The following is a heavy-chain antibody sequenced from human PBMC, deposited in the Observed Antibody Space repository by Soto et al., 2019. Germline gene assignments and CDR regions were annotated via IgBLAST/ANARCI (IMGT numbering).Heavy chain of an antibody. J-gene: IGHJ6*02. V-gene: IGHV4-4*02. CDR1: GGSISSSNW. CDR3: XXXXXYYGMDV. CDR2: IYHSGST. Sequence: QVQLQESGPGLVKPSGTLSLTCAVSGGSISSSNWWSWVRQPPGKGLEWIGEIYHSGSTNYNPSXXXXXXXXXXXXXXXXXXXXXXXXXXXXXXXXXXXXXXYYGMDVWGQGTTVTVSS.